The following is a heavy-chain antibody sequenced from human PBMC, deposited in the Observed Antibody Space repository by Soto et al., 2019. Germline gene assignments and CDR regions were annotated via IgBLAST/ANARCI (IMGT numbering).Heavy chain of an antibody. V-gene: IGHV2-70*11. CDR1: GFSLSTSGMC. D-gene: IGHD3-22*01. CDR2: IDWDDDK. Sequence: SGPTLVNPTQTLTLTCTFSGFSLSTSGMCVSWIRQPPGKALEWLARIDWDDDKYYSTSLKTRLTISKNTSKNKVVLTMTKMEPVDTATYYCARTGTMIAPNAFDIWGQGTMVTVSS. CDR3: ARTGTMIAPNAFDI. J-gene: IGHJ3*02.